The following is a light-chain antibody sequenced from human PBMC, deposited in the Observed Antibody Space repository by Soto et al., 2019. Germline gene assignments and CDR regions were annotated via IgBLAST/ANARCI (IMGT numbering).Light chain of an antibody. Sequence: EIVMTQSPATLSVSPGERATLSCRASQSVSSNLAWYQQKPDQATRLLIYGASTSATGIPARFSGSGSGTEFTLTISSLQSEDFAVCYCQQYNNWPLTFGGRTKVEIK. J-gene: IGKJ4*01. CDR3: QQYNNWPLT. CDR1: QSVSSN. V-gene: IGKV3-15*01. CDR2: GAS.